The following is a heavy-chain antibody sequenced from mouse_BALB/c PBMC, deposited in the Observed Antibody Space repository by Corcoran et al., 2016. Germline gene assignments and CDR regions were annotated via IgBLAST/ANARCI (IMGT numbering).Heavy chain of an antibody. D-gene: IGHD1-1*02. J-gene: IGHJ1*01. CDR2: ISAYNGNT. CDR3: VRDLLVGATGYYYYGMDV. CDR1: GYTFTSYG. Sequence: QVQLVQSGAEVKKPGASVKVSCKASGYTFTSYGISWVRQAPGQGLEWMGWISAYNGNTNYAQKLQGRVTMTTDTSTSTAYMELRSLRSDDTAVYDCVRDLLVGATGYYYYGMDVWGQGTTVTVSS. V-gene: IGHV1-81*01.